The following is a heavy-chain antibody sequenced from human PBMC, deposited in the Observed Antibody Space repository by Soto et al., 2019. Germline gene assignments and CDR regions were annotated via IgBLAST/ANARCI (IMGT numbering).Heavy chain of an antibody. CDR2: INYSGTT. V-gene: IGHV4-31*03. D-gene: IGHD1-26*01. CDR3: ARDHKWDGMDV. CDR1: GGSFSSDSFI. Sequence: PXGTLSLTCSVSGGSFSSDSFIWSWVRQFPGKGLEWIGYINYSGTTYYNPSLRSRITMSVDTSKNQFSLNLSSVTAADTAVYYCARDHKWDGMDVWGQGTTVTVSS. J-gene: IGHJ6*02.